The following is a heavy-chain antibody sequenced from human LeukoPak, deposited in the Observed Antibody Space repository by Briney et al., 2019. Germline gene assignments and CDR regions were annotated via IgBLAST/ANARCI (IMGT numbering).Heavy chain of an antibody. D-gene: IGHD6-13*01. CDR3: AKDGPIAADGTNY. J-gene: IGHJ4*02. V-gene: IGHV3-23*01. Sequence: PGGSLRLSCAASGFTFSSSAMSWVRQAPGKGLEWVSAISNNGGYTYYADSVQGRFTISRDNSKNTLYLQMHSLRAEDTAVYYCAKDGPIAADGTNYWGQGTLVTVSS. CDR1: GFTFSSSA. CDR2: ISNNGGYT.